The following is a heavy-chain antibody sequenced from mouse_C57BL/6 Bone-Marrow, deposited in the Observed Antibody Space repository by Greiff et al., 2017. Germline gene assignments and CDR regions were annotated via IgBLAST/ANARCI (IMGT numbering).Heavy chain of an antibody. D-gene: IGHD1-1*01. J-gene: IGHJ4*01. CDR1: GYTFTDYN. CDR2: INPNNGGT. CDR3: ARYTTVGRDYYAMDY. V-gene: IGHV1-18*01. Sequence: VQLKESGPELVKPGASVKIPCKASGYTFTDYNMDWVKQSHGKSLEWIGDINPNNGGTIYNQKFKGKATLTVDKSSSTAYMELRSLTSEDTAVYYCARYTTVGRDYYAMDYWGQGTSVTVSS.